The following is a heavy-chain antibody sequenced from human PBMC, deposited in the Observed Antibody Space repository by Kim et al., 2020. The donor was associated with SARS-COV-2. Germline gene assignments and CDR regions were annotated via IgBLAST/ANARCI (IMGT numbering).Heavy chain of an antibody. V-gene: IGHV3-43*02. CDR2: ISGDGNNT. J-gene: IGHJ4*02. D-gene: IGHD4-17*01. Sequence: GGSLRLSCAASGFTFDDYAMHWVRQTPGRGLEWVSFISGDGNNTNYADSVKGRFTISRDNRKDSLYLQMNSLRTEDTALYYCAAGYGIFDFWGQGILVTVSS. CDR1: GFTFDDYA. CDR3: AAGYGIFDF.